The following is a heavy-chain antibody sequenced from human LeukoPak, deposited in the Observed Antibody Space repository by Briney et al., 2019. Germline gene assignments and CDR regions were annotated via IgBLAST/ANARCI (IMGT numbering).Heavy chain of an antibody. CDR3: ARGGTIFTKSRKFDY. CDR2: ISSSSSTI. V-gene: IGHV3-48*01. Sequence: QSGGSLRLSCAASGFTFSSYSMNWVRQAPGKGLEWVSYISSSSSTIYYADSVKGRFTISRDNAKNSLYLQMNSLRAEDTAVYYCARGGTIFTKSRKFDYWGQGTLVTVSS. D-gene: IGHD3-3*01. CDR1: GFTFSSYS. J-gene: IGHJ4*02.